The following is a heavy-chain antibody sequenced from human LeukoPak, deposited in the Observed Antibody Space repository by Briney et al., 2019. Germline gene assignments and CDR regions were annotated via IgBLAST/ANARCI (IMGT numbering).Heavy chain of an antibody. Sequence: PSETLSLTCTVSGGSISSYYWSWIRQPPGKGLEWIGYIYYSGSTNYNPSLKSRVTISVDTSKNQFSLKLSSVTAADTAVYYCARPRPDDAFDIWGQGTMVTVSS. V-gene: IGHV4-59*08. CDR1: GGSISSYY. CDR2: IYYSGST. J-gene: IGHJ3*02. CDR3: ARPRPDDAFDI.